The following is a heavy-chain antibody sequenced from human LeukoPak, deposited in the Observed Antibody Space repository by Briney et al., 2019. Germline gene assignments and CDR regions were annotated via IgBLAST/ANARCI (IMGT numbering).Heavy chain of an antibody. Sequence: SETLSLTCTVSGGSINNYDWSWIRQSPGKGLEWTGYIYYRGSSNYNPSLKSRITMSVDTSKNQFSLKLNSVTAADTAVYYCARLQKDYYDSGGYHSAAAFDIWGQGTMVTVSS. V-gene: IGHV4-59*01. CDR3: ARLQKDYYDSGGYHSAAAFDI. J-gene: IGHJ3*02. D-gene: IGHD3-22*01. CDR2: IYYRGSS. CDR1: GGSINNYD.